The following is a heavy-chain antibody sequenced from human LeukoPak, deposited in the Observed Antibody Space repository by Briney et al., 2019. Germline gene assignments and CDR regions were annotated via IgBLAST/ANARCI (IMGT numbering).Heavy chain of an antibody. CDR2: FYTSGSS. Sequence: SETLSLTCTVSGGSISSYYWSWIQQPAGKGLEWIGRFYTSGSSNYNPSLKSRVTMPVDTSKNQFSLKLSSVTAADTAVYYCARGIAAFDYWGQGTLVTVSS. V-gene: IGHV4-4*07. CDR3: ARGIAAFDY. CDR1: GGSISSYY. D-gene: IGHD6-13*01. J-gene: IGHJ4*02.